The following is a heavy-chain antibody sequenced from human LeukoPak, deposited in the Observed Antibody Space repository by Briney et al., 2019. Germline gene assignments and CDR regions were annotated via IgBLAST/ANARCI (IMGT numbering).Heavy chain of an antibody. D-gene: IGHD3-3*01. CDR1: GGSISSGDYY. Sequence: SQTLSLTCTVSGGSISSGDYYWSWIRQPPGKGLEWIGYIYYSGSTYYNPSLKSRVTISVDTSKNQFSLKLSSVTAADTAVYYCARDNGDFWSGYSANWFDPWGQGTLVTVSS. J-gene: IGHJ5*02. CDR2: IYYSGST. CDR3: ARDNGDFWSGYSANWFDP. V-gene: IGHV4-30-4*08.